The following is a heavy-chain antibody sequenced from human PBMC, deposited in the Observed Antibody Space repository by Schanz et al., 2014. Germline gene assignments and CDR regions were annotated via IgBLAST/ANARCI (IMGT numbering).Heavy chain of an antibody. CDR1: GFTFSSYT. CDR2: SRNKGHSYTS. V-gene: IGHV3-72*01. D-gene: IGHD6-13*01. Sequence: VQLVESGGGVVQPGRSLRLSCAASGFTFSSYTMNWVRQAPGKGLEWVGHSRNKGHSYTSEYAASVKGRFTISRDESESSLYLQMNSLRAEDTAVYYCARLDSSSWYPRYWGQGTLVTVSS. CDR3: ARLDSSSWYPRY. J-gene: IGHJ4*02.